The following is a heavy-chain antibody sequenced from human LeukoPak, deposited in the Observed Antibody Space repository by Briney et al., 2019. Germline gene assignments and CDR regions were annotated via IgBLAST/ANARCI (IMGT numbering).Heavy chain of an antibody. Sequence: SETLSLTCTVSGVSINDLYWTWIRQSPGNGLEWIGYIYYDGSTDYNPSLKSRVTMSIDTSRSQFSLKLNSATAADTAVYYCTKVGLSGLFDYWGQGALVTVSS. V-gene: IGHV4-59*11. CDR1: GVSINDLY. J-gene: IGHJ4*02. CDR2: IYYDGST. D-gene: IGHD3-10*01. CDR3: TKVGLSGLFDY.